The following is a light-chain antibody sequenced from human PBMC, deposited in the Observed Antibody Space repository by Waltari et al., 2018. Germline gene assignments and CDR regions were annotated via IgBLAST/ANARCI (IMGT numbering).Light chain of an antibody. CDR3: QQYYSTPPT. CDR1: QSGLYSSNNENY. Sequence: DIVMTQSPDSLAVSLGERATLDCKSSQSGLYSSNNENYLAWYQQKPGHPPKLLMYWASTRESGVPDRFSGSGSGTEFTLTISSLQAEDVAVYYCQQYYSTPPTFGQGTKVEIK. J-gene: IGKJ1*01. CDR2: WAS. V-gene: IGKV4-1*01.